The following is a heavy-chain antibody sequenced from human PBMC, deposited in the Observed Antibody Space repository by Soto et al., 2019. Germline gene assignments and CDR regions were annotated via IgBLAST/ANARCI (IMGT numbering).Heavy chain of an antibody. V-gene: IGHV1-69*13. CDR1: GGTFSSYA. CDR2: IIPIFGTA. D-gene: IGHD3-10*01. Sequence: SVKVSCKASGGTFSSYAISWVRQAPGQGLEWMGGIIPIFGTANYAQKFQGRVTITADESTSTAYMELSSLRSEDTAVYYCARGDIGSYYYGSGGYYYYYYGMDVWGQGTRVTVS. CDR3: ARGDIGSYYYGSGGYYYYYYGMDV. J-gene: IGHJ6*02.